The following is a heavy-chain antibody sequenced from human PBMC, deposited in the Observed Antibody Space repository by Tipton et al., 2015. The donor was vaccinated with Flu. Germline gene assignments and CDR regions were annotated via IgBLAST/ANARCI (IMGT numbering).Heavy chain of an antibody. V-gene: IGHV3-23*01. CDR3: AIGNGDDDNFFFDS. CDR1: GFTFNNYA. J-gene: IGHJ5*01. Sequence: SLRLSCAASGFTFNNYAMSWVRQAPGKGLEWVSSISGSGGSTFYADSVRGRCTISRDNSKNTLCLQMNSLRVEDTAVYFCAIGNGDDDNFFFDSWGQGTLVTVSS. D-gene: IGHD1-1*01. CDR2: ISGSGGST.